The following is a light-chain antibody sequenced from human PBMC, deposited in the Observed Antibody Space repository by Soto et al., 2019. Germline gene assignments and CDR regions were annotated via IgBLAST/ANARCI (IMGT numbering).Light chain of an antibody. Sequence: EIVMTQSPATLSVSPGERATLSCRASQSVSSILAWYQQKPGQAPRLLIYGASTRATGIPARFSGSGSGTESTLTISSLQSEDFAVYYCQQYNNWPSTFGQGTKVEVK. CDR1: QSVSSI. J-gene: IGKJ1*01. CDR2: GAS. V-gene: IGKV3-15*01. CDR3: QQYNNWPST.